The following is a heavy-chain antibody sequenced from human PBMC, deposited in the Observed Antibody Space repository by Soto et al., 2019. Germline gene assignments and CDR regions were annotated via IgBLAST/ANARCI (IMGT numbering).Heavy chain of an antibody. CDR3: AKDPRRGITIFELLPAGGVVDP. V-gene: IGHV3-23*01. D-gene: IGHD3-3*01. CDR1: GFTFSSYA. J-gene: IGHJ5*02. Sequence: GGSLRLSCAASGFTFSSYAMSWVRQAPGKGLEWVSAISGSGGSTYYADSVKGRFTISRDNSKNTLYLQMNSLRAEDTAVYYCAKDPRRGITIFELLPAGGVVDPWGQGTLVTVSS. CDR2: ISGSGGST.